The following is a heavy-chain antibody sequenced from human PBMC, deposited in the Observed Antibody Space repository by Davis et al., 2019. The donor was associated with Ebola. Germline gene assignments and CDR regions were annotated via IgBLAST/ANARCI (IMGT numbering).Heavy chain of an antibody. CDR1: GDSVSSGS. Sequence: PSETLSLTCAISGDSVSSGSWNWIRQSPSRGLEWLGRTYSMKSRSTINPDTSKNQFSLHLNSVTPEDTAVYYCSRGWLRTGFDVWGLGTMIIVSS. CDR3: SRGWLRTGFDV. CDR2: TYS. D-gene: IGHD3/OR15-3a*01. J-gene: IGHJ3*01. V-gene: IGHV6-1*01.